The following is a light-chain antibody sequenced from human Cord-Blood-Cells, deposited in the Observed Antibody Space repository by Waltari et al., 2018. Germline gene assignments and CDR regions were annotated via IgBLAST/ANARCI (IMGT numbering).Light chain of an antibody. Sequence: QSALTQPASVSGSPGQSITISCTGTSSDVGRYNLVSCYQQHPGKAPKLMNYEGSKRASGVSIRFSRSKAGNTASLTISGLQAEDESDYYCCSYAGSSTPNWVFGGGTKLTVL. CDR2: EGS. CDR1: SSDVGRYNL. V-gene: IGLV2-23*01. CDR3: CSYAGSSTPNWV. J-gene: IGLJ3*02.